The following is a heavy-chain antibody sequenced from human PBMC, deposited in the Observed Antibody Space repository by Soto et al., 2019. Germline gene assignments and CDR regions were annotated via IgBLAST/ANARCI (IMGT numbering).Heavy chain of an antibody. CDR1: GFTFSTYA. Sequence: QVQLVESGGGVVQPGRSLRFSCAASGFTFSTYAIHWVRQAPGKGLEWVAFIWDDGSNKYYADPVKGRFTVSRDNSKNTLYLQMNSLRAEDTAVYYCARDPPASGWTFDFWGQGTLVTVSS. V-gene: IGHV3-33*01. CDR2: IWDDGSNK. J-gene: IGHJ4*02. CDR3: ARDPPASGWTFDF. D-gene: IGHD6-19*01.